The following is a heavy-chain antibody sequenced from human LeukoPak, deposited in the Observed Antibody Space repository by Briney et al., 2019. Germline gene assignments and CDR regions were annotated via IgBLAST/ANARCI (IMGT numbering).Heavy chain of an antibody. CDR3: ARREYGFGEPGGFDY. J-gene: IGHJ4*02. D-gene: IGHD3-10*01. V-gene: IGHV1-69*01. Sequence: SVKVSCKASGGTFSSYAISWVRQAPGQGLEWMGGIIPIFGTANNAQKFQGRVTITADESTSTAYMELSSLRSEDTAVYYCARREYGFGEPGGFDYWGQGTLVTVSS. CDR1: GGTFSSYA. CDR2: IIPIFGTA.